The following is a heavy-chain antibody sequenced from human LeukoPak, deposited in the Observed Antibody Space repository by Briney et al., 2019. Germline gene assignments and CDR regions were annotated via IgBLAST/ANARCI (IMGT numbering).Heavy chain of an antibody. J-gene: IGHJ4*02. CDR3: ARVEGKTYYDILTGYYQKEAFDY. D-gene: IGHD3-9*01. V-gene: IGHV3-7*01. CDR2: IKQDGSEK. Sequence: GGSLRLCCAASGFTFSSYWMSWVRQAPGKGLEWVANIKQDGSEKYYVDSVKGRFTISRDNAKNSLYLQMNSLRAEDTAVYYCARVEGKTYYDILTGYYQKEAFDYWGQGTLVTVSS. CDR1: GFTFSSYW.